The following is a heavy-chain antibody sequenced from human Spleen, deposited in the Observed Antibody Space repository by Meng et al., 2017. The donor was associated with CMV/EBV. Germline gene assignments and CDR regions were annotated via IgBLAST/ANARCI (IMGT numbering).Heavy chain of an antibody. D-gene: IGHD3-3*01. J-gene: IGHJ6*02. V-gene: IGHV1-69*05. CDR2: IIPIFGTA. CDR3: ARLPITIFGVGKYYYYGMDV. CDR1: GGTFSSYA. Sequence: SVKVSCKASGGTFSSYAISWVRQAPGQGLEWMGGIIPIFGTANYAQKFQGRVTITTDESTSTAYMELSSLRSEDTAVYYCARLPITIFGVGKYYYYGMDVWGQGTTVTVSS.